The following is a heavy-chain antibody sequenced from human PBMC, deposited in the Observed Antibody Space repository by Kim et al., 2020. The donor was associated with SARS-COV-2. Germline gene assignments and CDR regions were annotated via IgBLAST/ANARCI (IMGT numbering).Heavy chain of an antibody. Sequence: YDGDPSNGRFTITRDNSTNTLYMQMNSLRAEATAVYYCARVAPDYHFDYWGQGTLVTVSS. J-gene: IGHJ4*02. CDR3: ARVAPDYHFDY. D-gene: IGHD2-15*01. V-gene: IGHV3-23*02.